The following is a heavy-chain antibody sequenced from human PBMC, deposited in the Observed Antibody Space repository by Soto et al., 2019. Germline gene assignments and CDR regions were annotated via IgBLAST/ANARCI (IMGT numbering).Heavy chain of an antibody. D-gene: IGHD5-12*01. CDR3: VREAYIGYGHAIDH. CDR2: NYHSGTT. Sequence: SETLSLTCAVSGVTIITYYWSWIRQPPGKGLEWIGYNYHSGTTNYNPSLKSRVTISVDTSKNQFSLRLTSVTAADTAIYYCVREAYIGYGHAIDHWGQGTLVNVSS. J-gene: IGHJ4*02. V-gene: IGHV4-59*01. CDR1: GVTIITYY.